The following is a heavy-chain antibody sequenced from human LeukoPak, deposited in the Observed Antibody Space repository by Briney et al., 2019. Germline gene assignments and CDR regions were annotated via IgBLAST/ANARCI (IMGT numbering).Heavy chain of an antibody. CDR3: ARDGIAGAGTSPGHAS. Sequence: GASVKVSCKASGYTFTSYGISWVRQAPGQGLEWMGWISAYNGNTNYAQKLQGRVTMTTDTSTSTAYMELRSLRSDDTAVYYCARDGIAGAGTSPGHASGGQGPRVTVSS. J-gene: IGHJ4*02. V-gene: IGHV1-18*01. CDR2: ISAYNGNT. D-gene: IGHD6-19*01. CDR1: GYTFTSYG.